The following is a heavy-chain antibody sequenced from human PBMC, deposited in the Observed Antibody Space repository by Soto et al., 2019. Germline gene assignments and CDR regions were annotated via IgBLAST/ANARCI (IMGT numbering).Heavy chain of an antibody. CDR1: GFTFDDYA. CDR3: AKDKKGSDYDFWSCYGGGFDY. D-gene: IGHD3-3*01. Sequence: EVQLVESGGGLVQPGRSLRLSCAASGFTFDDYAMHWVRQAPGKGLEWVSGISWNSGSIGYADSVKGRFTISRDNAKNSLYLQMNSLRAEDTALYYCAKDKKGSDYDFWSCYGGGFDYWGQGTLVTVSS. CDR2: ISWNSGSI. V-gene: IGHV3-9*01. J-gene: IGHJ4*02.